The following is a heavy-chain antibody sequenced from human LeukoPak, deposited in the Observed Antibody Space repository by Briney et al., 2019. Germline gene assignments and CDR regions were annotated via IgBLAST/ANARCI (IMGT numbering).Heavy chain of an antibody. D-gene: IGHD5-18*01. CDR3: ARAWGIQLWLVNYYDY. J-gene: IGHJ4*02. V-gene: IGHV3-48*01. CDR1: GFTFSSYE. CDR2: ISSRGTTM. Sequence: GGSLRLSCAASGFTFSSYEMNWVRQAPGKGPEWVSYISSRGTTMYYADSVKGRFTISRDNAKKSLDLQMNSLRAEDTAVYYCARAWGIQLWLVNYYDYWGQGTLVTVSS.